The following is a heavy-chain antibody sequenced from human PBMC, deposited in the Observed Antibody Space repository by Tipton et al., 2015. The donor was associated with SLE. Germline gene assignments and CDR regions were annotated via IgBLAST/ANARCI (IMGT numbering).Heavy chain of an antibody. J-gene: IGHJ4*02. V-gene: IGHV4-39*07. CDR1: GGSISSSSYY. CDR2: IYYSGST. D-gene: IGHD6-19*01. Sequence: TLSLTCTVSGGSISSSSYYWGWIRQPPGKGLEWIGSIYYSGSTYYNPSLKSRVTISVDTSKNPFSLKLSSVTAADTAVYYCASEHSGWLDYWGQGTLVTVSS. CDR3: ASEHSGWLDY.